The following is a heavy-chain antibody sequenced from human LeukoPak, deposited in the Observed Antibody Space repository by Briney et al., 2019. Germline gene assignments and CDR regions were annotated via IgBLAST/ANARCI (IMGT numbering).Heavy chain of an antibody. Sequence: PSETLSLTCTVSGGSISSYYWSWIRQPAGKGLEWIGRIYTSGSTNYNPSLKSRVTMSVDTSKNQFSLKLSSVTAADTAVYYCARCRYYYGSGDYFDYWGQGTLVTVSS. CDR2: IYTSGST. D-gene: IGHD3-10*01. J-gene: IGHJ4*02. V-gene: IGHV4-4*07. CDR1: GGSISSYY. CDR3: ARCRYYYGSGDYFDY.